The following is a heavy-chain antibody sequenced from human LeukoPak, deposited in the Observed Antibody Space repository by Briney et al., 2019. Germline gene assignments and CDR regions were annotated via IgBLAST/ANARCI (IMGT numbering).Heavy chain of an antibody. CDR3: ARVVTRLREGKYHYDMDV. Sequence: ASVKVSCKASGYAFTNYIIHWVRQAPGQRLEWMGWINAGNGDTKYSQKFQVRVTITRDTSASTAYMELSSLRPEDTAVYYCARVVTRLREGKYHYDMDVWAKGPRSPSP. D-gene: IGHD3-10*01. CDR2: INAGNGDT. V-gene: IGHV1-3*01. J-gene: IGHJ6*02. CDR1: GYAFTNYI.